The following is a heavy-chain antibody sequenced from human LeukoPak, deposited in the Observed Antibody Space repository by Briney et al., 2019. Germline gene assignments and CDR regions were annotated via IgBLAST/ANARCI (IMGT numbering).Heavy chain of an antibody. CDR3: ARGFVVAINWFDP. J-gene: IGHJ5*02. V-gene: IGHV4-38-2*02. D-gene: IGHD2-21*01. CDR1: GYSISSGYY. CDR2: IYHSGYT. Sequence: SETLSLTCTVSGYSISSGYYWGWIRQPPGKGLEWIGSIYHSGYTYYNPSLKSRVTISVDTSKNQFSLKLSSVTAADTAVYYCARGFVVAINWFDPWGQGTLVTVSS.